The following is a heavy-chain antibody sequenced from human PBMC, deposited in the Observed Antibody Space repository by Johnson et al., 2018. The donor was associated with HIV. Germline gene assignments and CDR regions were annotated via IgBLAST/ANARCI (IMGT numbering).Heavy chain of an antibody. CDR1: GFTFSDYY. Sequence: QVQLVESGGGLVQPGGSLRLSCAASGFTFSDYYMSWIRQAPGKGLEWISYISSSGSTIYYADSVKGRFTISRDNAKNSLYLQMNSLRAEDTAVYYCATRAPTHRPGVFDIWGQGTMVTISS. J-gene: IGHJ3*02. V-gene: IGHV3-11*04. CDR2: ISSSGSTI. D-gene: IGHD1-14*01. CDR3: ATRAPTHRPGVFDI.